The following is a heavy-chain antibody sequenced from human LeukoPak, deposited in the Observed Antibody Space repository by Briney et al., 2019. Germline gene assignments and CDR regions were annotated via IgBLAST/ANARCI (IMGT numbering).Heavy chain of an antibody. CDR1: GYTLTELS. D-gene: IGHD2/OR15-2a*01. CDR2: FDPEDGET. Sequence: GASVKVSCKVSGYTLTELSMHWVRQAPGKGLEWMGGFDPEDGETIYARKFQGRVTMTEDTSTDTAYMELSSLRSEDTAVYYCAKIPQVGTTSVPNFDYWGQGTLVTVSS. V-gene: IGHV1-24*01. CDR3: AKIPQVGTTSVPNFDY. J-gene: IGHJ4*02.